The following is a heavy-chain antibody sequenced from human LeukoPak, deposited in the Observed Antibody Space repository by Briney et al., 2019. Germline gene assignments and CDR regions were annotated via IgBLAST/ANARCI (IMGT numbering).Heavy chain of an antibody. CDR2: MSPNSGNT. CDR3: ATGRSGWLIDY. D-gene: IGHD6-13*01. J-gene: IGHJ4*02. Sequence: VASMKVSRKASGYTFTTYDINWVRQATGQGLEWMGWMSPNSGNTGYAQNFQGRVTMTRNTSINTAYMELSSLRSEDTAVYYCATGRSGWLIDYWGQGTLVTVSS. V-gene: IGHV1-8*01. CDR1: GYTFTTYD.